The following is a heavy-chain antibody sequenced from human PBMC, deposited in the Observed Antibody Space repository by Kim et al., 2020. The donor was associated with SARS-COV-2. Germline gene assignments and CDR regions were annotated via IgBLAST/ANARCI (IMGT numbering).Heavy chain of an antibody. V-gene: IGHV3-15*01. CDR2: IKSKTDGGTT. CDR3: TPSGYDYYYYYYGMDV. J-gene: IGHJ6*02. CDR1: GFTFSNAW. D-gene: IGHD5-12*01. Sequence: GGSLRLSCAASGFTFSNAWMSWVRQAPGKGLEWVGRIKSKTDGGTTDYAAPVKGRFTISRDDSKNTLYLQMNSLKTEDTAVYYCTPSGYDYYYYYYGMDVWGQGTTVTVSS.